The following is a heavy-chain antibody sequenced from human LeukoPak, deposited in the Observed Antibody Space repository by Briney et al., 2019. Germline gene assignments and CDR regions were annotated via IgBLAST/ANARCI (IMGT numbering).Heavy chain of an antibody. V-gene: IGHV3-30*01. CDR1: GFTFSSYA. CDR3: AIAGITGILDDAFDI. D-gene: IGHD1-20*01. J-gene: IGHJ3*02. Sequence: PGGSLRLSCAASGFTFSSYAMHWVRQAPGKGLEWVAVISYDGSNKYYADSVKGRFTISRDNSKNTLYLQMNSLRAEDTAVYYCAIAGITGILDDAFDIWGQGTMVTVSS. CDR2: ISYDGSNK.